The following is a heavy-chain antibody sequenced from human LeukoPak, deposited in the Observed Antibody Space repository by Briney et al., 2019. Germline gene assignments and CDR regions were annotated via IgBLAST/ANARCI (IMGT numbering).Heavy chain of an antibody. J-gene: IGHJ3*02. CDR3: ARYGVAMDDAFDI. Sequence: KPSETLSLTCTVSGYSISSGYYWGWIRQPPGKGLEWIGSIYYSGSTYYNPSLKSRVTISVDTSKNQSSLKLSSVTAADTAVYYCARYGVAMDDAFDIWGQGTMVTVSS. D-gene: IGHD3-3*01. V-gene: IGHV4-38-2*02. CDR1: GYSISSGYY. CDR2: IYYSGST.